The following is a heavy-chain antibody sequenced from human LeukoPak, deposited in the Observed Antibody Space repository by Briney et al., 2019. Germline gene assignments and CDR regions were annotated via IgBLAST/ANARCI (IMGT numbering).Heavy chain of an antibody. J-gene: IGHJ4*03. CDR2: IDHRSDT. V-gene: IGHV4-34*01. Sequence: SETLSLTCAVYGGSFSRYYWSWIRQSPGEGLEWIAEIDHRSDTNYNPSVKSRVTISVDTSKNQFSLKVRSLSAADTAVYYCARGATISETGYFDFWGQGTLVTVSS. CDR3: ARGATISETGYFDF. CDR1: GGSFSRYY. D-gene: IGHD5-24*01.